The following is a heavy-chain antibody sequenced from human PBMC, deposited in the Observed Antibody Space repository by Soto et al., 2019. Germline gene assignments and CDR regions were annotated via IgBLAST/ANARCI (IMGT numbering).Heavy chain of an antibody. D-gene: IGHD2-15*01. CDR3: ASSLGGSSSLDIYYWFYYGMDV. CDR2: IIPIFGTA. Sequence: QVQLVQSGAEVKKPGSSVKVSCKAPGGTFSSYAISWVRQATGQGLEWMGGIIPIFGTAKFAQKFQGRVTITAGDSTSTVYVELGRLRSEDPAVYYCASSLGGSSSLDIYYWFYYGMDVWGQGDRVSVSS. J-gene: IGHJ6*02. CDR1: GGTFSSYA. V-gene: IGHV1-69*01.